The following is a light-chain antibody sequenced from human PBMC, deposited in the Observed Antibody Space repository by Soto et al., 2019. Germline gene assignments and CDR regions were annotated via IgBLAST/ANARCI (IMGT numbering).Light chain of an antibody. CDR2: GAS. CDR3: QQYCSSLWT. J-gene: IGKJ1*01. Sequence: EIVLTQSPGTLSFSPGERATLSCSASQSVSSSYLAWYQQKPGQAPRLLIYGASCRATGIPDRFSGSGSGTDFTLTISRLEPEAFAVYYCQQYCSSLWTFGQGTKVEIK. CDR1: QSVSSSY. V-gene: IGKV3-20*01.